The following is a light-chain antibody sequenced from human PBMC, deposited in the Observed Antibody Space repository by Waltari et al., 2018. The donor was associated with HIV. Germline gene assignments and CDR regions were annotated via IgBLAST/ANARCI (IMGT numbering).Light chain of an antibody. Sequence: QSALTQPASVSGSPGQSFTISCTGTTSDVGGYNYVPWYQQHPGKAPKLMIYEVSNRPSGVSNRFSGSKSGSTASLTISGLQAEDEADYYCSSYTRSTVYVFGTGTKVTVL. J-gene: IGLJ1*01. CDR3: SSYTRSTVYV. CDR1: TSDVGGYNY. V-gene: IGLV2-14*01. CDR2: EVS.